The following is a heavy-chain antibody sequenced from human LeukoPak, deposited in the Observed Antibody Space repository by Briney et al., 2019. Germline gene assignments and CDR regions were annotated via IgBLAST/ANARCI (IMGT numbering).Heavy chain of an antibody. CDR3: VRDLDFGFDY. V-gene: IGHV3-48*02. J-gene: IGHJ4*02. CDR1: GFTFSRYS. D-gene: IGHD4-17*01. Sequence: PGGSLRLSCAASGFTFSRYSMNWVREAPGKGVEWVSHVRAGGDPMSYADSVKGPFTISRDNAKSSLFLQMNSLRDEDTAVYYCVRDLDFGFDYWGQGTLVTVSS. CDR2: VRAGGDPM.